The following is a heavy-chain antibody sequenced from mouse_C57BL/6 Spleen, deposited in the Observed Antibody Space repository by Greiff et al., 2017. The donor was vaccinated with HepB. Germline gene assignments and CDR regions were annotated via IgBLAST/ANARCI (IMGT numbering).Heavy chain of an antibody. CDR1: GYTFTDYY. V-gene: IGHV1-76*01. J-gene: IGHJ3*01. D-gene: IGHD1-3*01. CDR3: AVITAWFAY. CDR2: IYPGSGNT. Sequence: VQLQQSGAELVRPGASVKLSCKASGYTFTDYYINWVKQRPGQGLEWIARIYPGSGNTYYNEKFKGKATLTAEKSSSTAYMQLSSLTSEDSAVYFCAVITAWFAYWGQGTLVTVSA.